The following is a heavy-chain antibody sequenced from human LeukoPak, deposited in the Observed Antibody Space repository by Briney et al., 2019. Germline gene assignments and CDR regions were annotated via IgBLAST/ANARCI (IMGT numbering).Heavy chain of an antibody. J-gene: IGHJ3*02. D-gene: IGHD2-15*01. CDR1: DGAISSHC. Sequence: SETLSLTCSVSDGAISSHCWNWIRQPPRKGLEWIGNAYYSGSTNYDPSIKSRVTISVDTSKNQFSLKLTSVTAADTAVYYCARGLECSDFAFDIWGQGTMVTVSS. CDR3: ARGLECSDFAFDI. CDR2: AYYSGST. V-gene: IGHV4-59*11.